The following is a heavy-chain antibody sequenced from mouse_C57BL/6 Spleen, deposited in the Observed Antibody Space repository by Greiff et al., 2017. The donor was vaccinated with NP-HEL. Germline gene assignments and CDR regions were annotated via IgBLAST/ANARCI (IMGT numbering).Heavy chain of an antibody. V-gene: IGHV5-6*01. D-gene: IGHD2-5*01. CDR3: ARGDSNDYFDY. CDR2: ISSGGSYT. CDR1: GFTFSSYG. Sequence: EVQLVESGGDLVKPGGSLKLSCAASGFTFSSYGMSWVRQTPDKRLEWVATISSGGSYTYYLDSVKGRFTISRDNAKNTLYLQMSSLKSEDTAMYYCARGDSNDYFDYWGQGTTLTVSS. J-gene: IGHJ2*01.